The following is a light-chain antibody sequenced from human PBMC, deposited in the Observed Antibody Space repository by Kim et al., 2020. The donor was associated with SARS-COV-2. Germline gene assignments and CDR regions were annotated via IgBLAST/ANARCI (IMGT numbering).Light chain of an antibody. J-gene: IGLJ3*02. V-gene: IGLV2-23*02. CDR1: SSDVGGYSL. Sequence: LTQPASVSGSPGQSITISCTGTSSDVGGYSLVSWYQQYPGKAPKLMIYEVSKWPSGVSNRFSGSKSGNMASLTISGLQAEDEADYYCCSFASSNTLVFGGGTQLTV. CDR3: CSFASSNTLV. CDR2: EVS.